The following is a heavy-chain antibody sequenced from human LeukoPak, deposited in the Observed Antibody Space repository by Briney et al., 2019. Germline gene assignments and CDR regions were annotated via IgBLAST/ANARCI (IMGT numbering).Heavy chain of an antibody. V-gene: IGHV1-2*02. CDR3: SRDSGYCSGGSCWYFDF. J-gene: IGHJ4*02. CDR2: INPNSGGT. Sequence: ASVKVSRKASGYTFTGYYMHWVRQAPGQGLEWMGWINPNSGGTNYAQKFQGRVTMTRDTSISTAYMELSRLRSDDTAVYYCSRDSGYCSGGSCWYFDFWGQGTLVTVSA. CDR1: GYTFTGYY. D-gene: IGHD2-15*01.